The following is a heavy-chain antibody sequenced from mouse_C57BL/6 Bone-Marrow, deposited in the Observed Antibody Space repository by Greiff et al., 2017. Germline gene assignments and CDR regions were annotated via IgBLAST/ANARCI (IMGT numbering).Heavy chain of an antibody. J-gene: IGHJ2*01. D-gene: IGHD2-3*01. Sequence: QVQLQQSGAELVRPGASVTLSCKASGYTFTDYEMHWVKQTPVHGLEWIGAIDPETGGTAYNQKFKGKAILTADKSSSTAYMELRSLTSEDSAVYYCTKWLLPYYFDYWGQGTTRTGSS. CDR1: GYTFTDYE. CDR2: IDPETGGT. V-gene: IGHV1-15*01. CDR3: TKWLLPYYFDY.